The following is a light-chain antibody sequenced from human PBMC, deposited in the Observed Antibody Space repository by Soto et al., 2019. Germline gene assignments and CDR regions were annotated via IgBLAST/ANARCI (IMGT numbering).Light chain of an antibody. CDR3: QQYGSSSYT. Sequence: EIVLTQSPGTLSLFPGERATLSCRASQSVSSSYLAWYQQKPGQAPRLLIYGASSRATGIPDRFSGSGSGTDFTLTISRLEPEDFAVYYRQQYGSSSYTFGQGTKLEIK. CDR1: QSVSSSY. J-gene: IGKJ2*01. CDR2: GAS. V-gene: IGKV3-20*01.